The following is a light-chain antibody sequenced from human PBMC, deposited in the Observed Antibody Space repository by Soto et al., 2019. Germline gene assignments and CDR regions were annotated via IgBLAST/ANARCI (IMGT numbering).Light chain of an antibody. Sequence: QTLVTQPPSVSGAPGQRVTISCTGSSSNIGAGYDVHWYQQLPGTAPTLLISANTDRPSGVPDRFSGSKSGTSASLAITGPQTEDEADYYCQSFDSSLTGWVFGGGTKLTVL. J-gene: IGLJ3*02. CDR1: SSNIGAGYD. CDR2: ANT. CDR3: QSFDSSLTGWV. V-gene: IGLV1-40*01.